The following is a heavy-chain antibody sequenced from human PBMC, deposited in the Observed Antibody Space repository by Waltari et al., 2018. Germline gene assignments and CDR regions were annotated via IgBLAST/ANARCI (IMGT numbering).Heavy chain of an antibody. CDR2: IMPDISET. CDR1: GGTFTSDS. D-gene: IGHD3-22*01. Sequence: QVQLVQSGAEAKKPGSSVWVSCRASGGTFTSDSVNWVRQAPGQGLEWMGRIMPDISETKYAVKFQGRITITADQSTGTVYMEVRSLRSDDTAVYYCAGGDGGYYYHKMDVWGQGTTVTVSS. CDR3: AGGDGGYYYHKMDV. V-gene: IGHV1-69*02. J-gene: IGHJ6*02.